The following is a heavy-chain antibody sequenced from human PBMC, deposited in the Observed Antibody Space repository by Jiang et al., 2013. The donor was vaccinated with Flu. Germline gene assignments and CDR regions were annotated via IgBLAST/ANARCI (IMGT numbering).Heavy chain of an antibody. J-gene: IGHJ4*02. V-gene: IGHV1-2*02. D-gene: IGHD6-19*01. CDR1: GYTFTGYY. Sequence: SGAEVKKPGASVKVSCKASGYTFTGYYMHWVRQAPGQGLEWMGWINPNSGGTNYAQKFQGRVTMTRDTSISTAYMELSRLRSDDTAVYYCARDTSSGWYWNDYWGQGTLVTVSS. CDR3: ARDTSSGWYWNDY. CDR2: INPNSGGT.